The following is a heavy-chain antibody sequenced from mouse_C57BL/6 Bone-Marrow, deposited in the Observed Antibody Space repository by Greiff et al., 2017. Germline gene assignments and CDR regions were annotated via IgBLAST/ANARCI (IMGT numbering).Heavy chain of an antibody. V-gene: IGHV1-15*01. D-gene: IGHD1-1*01. J-gene: IGHJ4*01. CDR3: TRRSLITTVVAGDARDY. Sequence: VQLQQSGAELVRPGASVTLSCKASGYTFTDYEMHWVKQTPVHGLEWIGAIDPETGGTAYNQKFKGKDILTADKSSSTAYMELRSLTSEDSAVYYCTRRSLITTVVAGDARDYWGQGTSVTVSS. CDR2: IDPETGGT. CDR1: GYTFTDYE.